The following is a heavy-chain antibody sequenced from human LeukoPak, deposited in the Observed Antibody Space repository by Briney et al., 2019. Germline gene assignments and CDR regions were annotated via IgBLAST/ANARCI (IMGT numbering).Heavy chain of an antibody. CDR3: ARMYYYDSSDYYYVLDAFDI. V-gene: IGHV1-46*01. J-gene: IGHJ3*02. Sequence: GASVKVSCKASGYTFTSYYMHWVRQAPGQGLEWMGIINPSGGSTSYAQKFQGRVTMTRDMSTSTVYMELSSLRSEDTAVYYCARMYYYDSSDYYYVLDAFDIWGQGTMVTVSS. CDR1: GYTFTSYY. D-gene: IGHD3-22*01. CDR2: INPSGGST.